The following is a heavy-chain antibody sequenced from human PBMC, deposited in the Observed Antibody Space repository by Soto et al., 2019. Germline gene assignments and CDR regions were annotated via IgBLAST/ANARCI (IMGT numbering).Heavy chain of an antibody. CDR1: GGSISSGGYY. Sequence: PSETLSLTCTVSGGSISSGGYYWSWIRQHPGKGLEWIGHIYYSGSTYYNPSLKSRVTISVDTSKNQFSLKLSSVTAADTAVYYCAREYQLPPYYYGMDVWGQGTTVTV. V-gene: IGHV4-31*03. J-gene: IGHJ6*02. CDR3: AREYQLPPYYYGMDV. CDR2: IYYSGST. D-gene: IGHD2-2*01.